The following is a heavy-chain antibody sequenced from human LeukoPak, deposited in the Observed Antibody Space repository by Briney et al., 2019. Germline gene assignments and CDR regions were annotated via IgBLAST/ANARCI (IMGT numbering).Heavy chain of an antibody. V-gene: IGHV3-9*01. J-gene: IGHJ6*02. Sequence: GRSLRLSCAASGFIFDDYAMHWVRQAPGKGLEWVSGISWNSGNIGYADSVKGRFTISRDNAKNSLYLQMNSLRAEDTAVYYCARVTGAMDVWGQGTTVTVSS. D-gene: IGHD7-27*01. CDR1: GFIFDDYA. CDR2: ISWNSGNI. CDR3: ARVTGAMDV.